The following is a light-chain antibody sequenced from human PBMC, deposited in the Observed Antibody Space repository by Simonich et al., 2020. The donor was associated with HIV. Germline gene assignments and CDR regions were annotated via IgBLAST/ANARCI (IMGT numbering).Light chain of an antibody. V-gene: IGKV1D-13*01. CDR1: QGISSA. CDR2: DAS. CDR3: QQRSNWPPEYT. Sequence: AIQLTQSPSSLSASVGDRVTITCRASQGISSALAWYQQKPGKAPKLLIYDASNLQSGVPSRFSGSGSGTDFTLTISSLEPEDFAVYYCQQRSNWPPEYTFGQGTKLEIK. J-gene: IGKJ2*01.